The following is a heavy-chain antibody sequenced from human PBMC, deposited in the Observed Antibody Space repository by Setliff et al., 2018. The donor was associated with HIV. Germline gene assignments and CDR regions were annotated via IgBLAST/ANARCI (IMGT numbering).Heavy chain of an antibody. CDR3: AKEDQRVTSVDY. J-gene: IGHJ4*02. CDR2: IRLDGSDK. D-gene: IGHD2-2*01. CDR1: GFAFRNYD. Sequence: GESLKISCAASGFAFRNYDMHWVRQAPGKGLEWVAFIRLDGSDKFYADSVKGRFTISRDNSKNTLFLQMNSLRSEDTAVYYCAKEDQRVTSVDYWGQGTPVTVSS. V-gene: IGHV3-30*02.